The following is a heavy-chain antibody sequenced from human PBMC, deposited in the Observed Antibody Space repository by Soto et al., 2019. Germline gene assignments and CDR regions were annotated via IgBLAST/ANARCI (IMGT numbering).Heavy chain of an antibody. J-gene: IGHJ6*02. CDR3: ARGSQARCLRITMVRGANYGMDV. CDR1: GFTFSSYA. CDR2: ISYDGSNK. D-gene: IGHD3-10*01. Sequence: GGSLRLSCAASGFTFSSYAMHWVRQAPGKGLEWVAVISYDGSNKYYADSVKGRFTISRDSSKNTLYLQMNSLRAEDTAVYYCARGSQARCLRITMVRGANYGMDVWGQGTTVTVSS. V-gene: IGHV3-30-3*01.